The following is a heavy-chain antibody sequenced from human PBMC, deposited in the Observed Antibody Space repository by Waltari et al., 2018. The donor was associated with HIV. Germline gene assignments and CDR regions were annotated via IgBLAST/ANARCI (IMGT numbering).Heavy chain of an antibody. V-gene: IGHV4-34*01. CDR1: GGSFSGYY. Sequence: QVQLQQWGAGLLKPSETLSLTCAVYGGSFSGYYWSWLRQPPGKGLEWIGEINHSGSTNYNPSLKSRVTISVDTSKNQFSLKLNSVTAADTAVYYCARWRYYYDSSGYPYQHWGQGTLVTVSS. J-gene: IGHJ1*01. CDR2: INHSGST. D-gene: IGHD3-22*01. CDR3: ARWRYYYDSSGYPYQH.